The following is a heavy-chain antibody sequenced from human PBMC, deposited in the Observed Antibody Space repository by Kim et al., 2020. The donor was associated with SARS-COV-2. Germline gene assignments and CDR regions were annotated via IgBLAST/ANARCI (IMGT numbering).Heavy chain of an antibody. V-gene: IGHV3-33*01. Sequence: GGSLRLSCAASGFTFSSYGMHWVRQAPGKGLEWVAVIWYDGSNKYYADSVKGRFTISRDNSKNTLYLQMNSLRAEDTAVYYCARGDIQLWLSGEVYGMDVWGQGTTVTVSS. D-gene: IGHD5-18*01. CDR1: GFTFSSYG. J-gene: IGHJ6*02. CDR3: ARGDIQLWLSGEVYGMDV. CDR2: IWYDGSNK.